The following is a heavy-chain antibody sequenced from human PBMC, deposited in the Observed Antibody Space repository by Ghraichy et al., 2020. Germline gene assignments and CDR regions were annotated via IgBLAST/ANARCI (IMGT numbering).Heavy chain of an antibody. Sequence: SETLSLTCTVSGGSISSSNYYWGWIRQPPGKGLEWIGSISYSGSTYYNPSLKSRVTISVDKSKNQFSLKLTSVTAADTAVYYCTTKQWVYYYMDVWGKGTTVTVSS. J-gene: IGHJ6*03. CDR3: TTKQWVYYYMDV. CDR2: ISYSGST. V-gene: IGHV4-39*01. D-gene: IGHD1-26*01. CDR1: GGSISSSNYY.